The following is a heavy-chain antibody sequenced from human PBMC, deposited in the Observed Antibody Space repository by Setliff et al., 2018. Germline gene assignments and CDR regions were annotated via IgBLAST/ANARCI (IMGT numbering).Heavy chain of an antibody. V-gene: IGHV4-39*01. CDR1: GGSISSSSYY. D-gene: IGHD3-22*01. CDR3: ARLGSARYDSSGYYPDNWFDP. CDR2: IYYSGST. J-gene: IGHJ5*02. Sequence: SETLSPTCTVSGGSISSSSYYWGWIRQPPGKGLEWIGSIYYSGSTYYNPSLKSRVTISVDTSKNQFSLKLSSVTAADTAVYYCARLGSARYDSSGYYPDNWFDPWGQGTLVTVSS.